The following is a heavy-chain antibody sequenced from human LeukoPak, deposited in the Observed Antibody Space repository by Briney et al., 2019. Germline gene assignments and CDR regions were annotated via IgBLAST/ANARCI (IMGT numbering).Heavy chain of an antibody. CDR2: IHSSGST. CDR1: GGSISSYY. D-gene: IGHD3-22*01. V-gene: IGHV4-4*07. CDR3: ARDTPKYYYDSSGYPAPFDY. Sequence: SETLSLTCTVSGGSISSYYWSWIRQPAGKGLEWIGRIHSSGSTNYNPSLKSRVAMSVDTSKNQFSLKLSSVTAADTAVYYCARDTPKYYYDSSGYPAPFDYWGQGTLVTVSS. J-gene: IGHJ4*02.